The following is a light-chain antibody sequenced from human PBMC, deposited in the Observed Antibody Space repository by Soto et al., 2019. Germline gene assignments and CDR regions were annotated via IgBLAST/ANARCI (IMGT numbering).Light chain of an antibody. Sequence: QSVLTQPPSVSAAPGQKVTISCSGSSSNIGNNYVSWYQQLPGTAPKLLIYDNNKRPSGIPDRFSGSKSGTSATLGITGLQTGDEADYDCGTRDSSLRAGNYVFGTGTKVTVL. CDR3: GTRDSSLRAGNYV. CDR2: DNN. J-gene: IGLJ1*01. V-gene: IGLV1-51*01. CDR1: SSNIGNNY.